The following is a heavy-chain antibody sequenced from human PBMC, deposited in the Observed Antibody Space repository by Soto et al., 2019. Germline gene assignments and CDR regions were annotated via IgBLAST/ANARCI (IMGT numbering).Heavy chain of an antibody. V-gene: IGHV5-51*01. CDR2: IYPGDSDT. J-gene: IGHJ6*04. Sequence: GVSLKISCKGSGYSFTSYWIGWVRQMSGKGLEWMGIIYPGDSDTRYSPSFQGQVTISADKSISTAYLQWSSLKASDTAMCYCATSPIAAAGFYYYYGMDVWGEGTTVTVSS. CDR1: GYSFTSYW. CDR3: ATSPIAAAGFYYYYGMDV. D-gene: IGHD6-13*01.